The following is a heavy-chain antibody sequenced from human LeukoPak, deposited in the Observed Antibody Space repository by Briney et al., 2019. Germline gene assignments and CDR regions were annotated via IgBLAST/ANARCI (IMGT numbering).Heavy chain of an antibody. Sequence: SETLSLTCTVSGGSISSSSYYWGWIRQPPGKGLEWIGEIYHSGSTNYNPSLKSRVTISVDKSKNQFSLKLSSVTAADTAVYYCARRAGAHFDYWGQGTLVTVSS. V-gene: IGHV4-39*07. CDR1: GGSISSSSYY. CDR3: ARRAGAHFDY. CDR2: IYHSGST. J-gene: IGHJ4*02. D-gene: IGHD6-13*01.